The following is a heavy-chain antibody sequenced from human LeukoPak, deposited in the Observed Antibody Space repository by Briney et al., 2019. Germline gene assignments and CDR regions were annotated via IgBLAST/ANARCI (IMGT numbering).Heavy chain of an antibody. CDR1: GFTVSSNY. J-gene: IGHJ3*02. CDR3: ARDPGRYGDYRDDAFDI. CDR2: IYSGGST. V-gene: IGHV3-66*01. D-gene: IGHD4-17*01. Sequence: PGGSLRLSCAASGFTVSSNYMSWVRQAPGKGLEWVSVIYSGGSTYYADSVKGRFTISRDNSKNTLYLQMNSLRAEDTAVYYCARDPGRYGDYRDDAFDIWGQGTMVTVSS.